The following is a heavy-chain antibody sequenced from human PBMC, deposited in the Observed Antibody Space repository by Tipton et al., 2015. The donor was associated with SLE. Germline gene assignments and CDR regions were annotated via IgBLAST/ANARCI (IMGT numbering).Heavy chain of an antibody. Sequence: SLRLSCAASGFTFSDYYMSWIRQAPGKGLEWVSYISSSGSITYYADSVKGRFTISRDNAKNSLYLQMNSLRAEDTAVYYCARDRASGYYYSYFDYWGQGTLVTVSS. D-gene: IGHD3-22*01. CDR3: ARDRASGYYYSYFDY. V-gene: IGHV3-11*01. CDR1: GFTFSDYY. J-gene: IGHJ4*02. CDR2: ISSSGSIT.